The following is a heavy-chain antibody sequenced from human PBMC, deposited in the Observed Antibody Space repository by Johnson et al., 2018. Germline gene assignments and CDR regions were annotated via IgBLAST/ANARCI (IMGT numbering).Heavy chain of an antibody. Sequence: VQLVQSGGGLVQPGGSLRLSCAASGFTFSSYWMSWVRQAPGKGLEWVANIKQDGSEKYYVDSVKGRFTISRDNAKNSLYLQMNSRRAEDTAGYYCTRDLTVVNDAFDIWGQGTMVTVSS. J-gene: IGHJ3*02. V-gene: IGHV3-7*01. D-gene: IGHD4-23*01. CDR1: GFTFSSYW. CDR3: TRDLTVVNDAFDI. CDR2: IKQDGSEK.